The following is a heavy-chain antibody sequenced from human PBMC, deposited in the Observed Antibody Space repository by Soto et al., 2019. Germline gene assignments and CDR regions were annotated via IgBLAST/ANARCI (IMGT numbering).Heavy chain of an antibody. CDR2: IYYSGST. J-gene: IGHJ4*02. D-gene: IGHD3-22*01. Sequence: SETLSLTCTVSGGSISIGGYYWSWIRHHPGKGLEWIGYIYYSGSTYYNPSLKSRVTISVDTSKNQFSLKLSSVTAADTAVYYCARVLGYYYDSSGYYDYWGQGTLVTVSS. V-gene: IGHV4-31*03. CDR1: GGSISIGGYY. CDR3: ARVLGYYYDSSGYYDY.